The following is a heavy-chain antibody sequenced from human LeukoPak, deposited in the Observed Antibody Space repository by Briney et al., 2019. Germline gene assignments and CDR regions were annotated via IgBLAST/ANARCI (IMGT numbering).Heavy chain of an antibody. V-gene: IGHV3-7*01. CDR3: ARATTYDILTGFSDY. CDR1: GFTFSSSW. CDR2: LKEDGTRE. Sequence: GGSLRLSCAASGFTFSSSWMSWVRQTPGKGLEWVANLKEDGTRENYVDSVKGRFTISRDNAKKSLYLQMNSLRAEDTAVYYCARATTYDILTGFSDYWGQGTLVTVSS. J-gene: IGHJ4*02. D-gene: IGHD3-9*01.